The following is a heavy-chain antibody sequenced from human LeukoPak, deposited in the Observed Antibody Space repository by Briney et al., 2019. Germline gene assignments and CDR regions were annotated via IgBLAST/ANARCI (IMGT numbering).Heavy chain of an antibody. D-gene: IGHD3-10*01. V-gene: IGHV3-23*01. J-gene: IGHJ6*02. CDR3: ARGGWFGKNYYGMDV. Sequence: GGSLRLSCAASGFTFSSSVMGWVRQAPGKGLEWVSAISGSARRTFYADSVKGRFTISRDNSKNTLYLQMNSLRAEDTAVYYCARGGWFGKNYYGMDVWGQGTTVTVSS. CDR1: GFTFSSSV. CDR2: ISGSARRT.